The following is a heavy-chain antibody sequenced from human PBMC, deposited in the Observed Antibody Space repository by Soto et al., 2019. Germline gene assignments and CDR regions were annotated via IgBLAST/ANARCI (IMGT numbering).Heavy chain of an antibody. J-gene: IGHJ3*02. D-gene: IGHD6-19*01. CDR1: GFSFSNYG. CDR3: AKTTDGWFSAFEI. V-gene: IGHV3-33*06. Sequence: PGGSLRLSCAASGFSFSNYGMHWVRQAPGKGLEWVSVIWYDGSNKYYTDSVKGRFTISRDNSKNTLYLQMNSLRAEDTATYYCAKTTDGWFSAFEIWGQGTMVTVSS. CDR2: IWYDGSNK.